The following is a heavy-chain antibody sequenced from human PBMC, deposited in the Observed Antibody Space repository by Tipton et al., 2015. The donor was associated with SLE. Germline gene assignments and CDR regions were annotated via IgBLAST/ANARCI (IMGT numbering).Heavy chain of an antibody. CDR1: GGSISSYY. V-gene: IGHV4-59*07. CDR3: ASLRRGYSYAYIDY. Sequence: TLSLTCTVSGGSISSYYWSWIRQPPGKGLEWIGYIYYSGSTNYNPSLKSRVTISVDTTKNQFSLKLSSVTAADTAVYYCASLRRGYSYAYIDYWGQGTLVTVSS. J-gene: IGHJ4*02. D-gene: IGHD5-18*01. CDR2: IYYSGST.